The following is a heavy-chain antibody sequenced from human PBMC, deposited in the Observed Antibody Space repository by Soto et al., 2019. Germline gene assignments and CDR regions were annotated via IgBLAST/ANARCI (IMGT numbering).Heavy chain of an antibody. CDR2: IIPIFGTA. J-gene: IGHJ4*02. D-gene: IGHD3-22*01. CDR3: ASQGTYYYDSSGL. V-gene: IGHV1-69*13. Sequence: ASVKVSCKASGGTFSSYAISWVRQAPGQGLEWMGGIIPIFGTANYAQKFQGRVTITADDSTSTAYRELSSLRSEDTAVYYCASQGTYYYDSSGLWGQGTLVTVSS. CDR1: GGTFSSYA.